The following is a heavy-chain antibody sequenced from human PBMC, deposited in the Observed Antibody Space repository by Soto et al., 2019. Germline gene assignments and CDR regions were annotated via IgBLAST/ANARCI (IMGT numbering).Heavy chain of an antibody. Sequence: EVQLVESGGGLVQPGGSLKLSCAASEFTFSGSAMHWVRQASGKGLEWVGRIRSKAKSYATAYAASVKGRFTIARDDSKNTAYLQMNSLKTEDTAVYYCTRRYCSGGSCSANPANFDYWGQGTLVTVSS. D-gene: IGHD2-15*01. CDR3: TRRYCSGGSCSANPANFDY. CDR2: IRSKAKSYAT. J-gene: IGHJ4*02. V-gene: IGHV3-73*01. CDR1: EFTFSGSA.